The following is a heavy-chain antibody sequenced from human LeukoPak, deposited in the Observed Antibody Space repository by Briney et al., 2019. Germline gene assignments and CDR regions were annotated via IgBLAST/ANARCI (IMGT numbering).Heavy chain of an antibody. D-gene: IGHD6-19*01. Sequence: ASVKVSCKASGYTFNGYYKHWVRQAPGQGLEWMGWINPNSGGTNYAQKFQGRVTMTRDTSISTAYMELSRLRSDDTAMYYCATTTHSRSGWYGDAFDIWGQGTMVTVSS. CDR2: INPNSGGT. CDR1: GYTFNGYY. V-gene: IGHV1-2*02. CDR3: ATTTHSRSGWYGDAFDI. J-gene: IGHJ3*02.